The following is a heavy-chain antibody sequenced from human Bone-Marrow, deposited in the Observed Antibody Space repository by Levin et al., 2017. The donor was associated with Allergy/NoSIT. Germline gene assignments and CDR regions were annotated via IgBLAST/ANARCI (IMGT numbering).Heavy chain of an antibody. J-gene: IGHJ4*02. CDR1: GASVSSYSAD. V-gene: IGHV6-1*01. D-gene: IGHD2-8*02. Sequence: KSSETLSLTCAISGASVSSYSADWNWIRQSPSRGLEWLGRTYYRPNLYHDYASSVKSRITINPDTSKNQFSLELNSVSPEDTAVYYCARASRYCTADSCYVVFDYWGQGTLVTVSS. CDR2: TYYRPNLYH. CDR3: ARASRYCTADSCYVVFDY.